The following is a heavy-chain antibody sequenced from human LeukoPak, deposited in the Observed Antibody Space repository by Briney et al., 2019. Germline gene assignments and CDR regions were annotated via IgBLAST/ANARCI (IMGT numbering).Heavy chain of an antibody. CDR2: IYSSGTT. CDR1: GGSINPYY. J-gene: IGHJ3*02. CDR3: ARRPTFDAFDI. D-gene: IGHD2/OR15-2a*01. Sequence: PSETLSLTCTVSGGSINPYYWSWIRQPAGRGLEWIGLIYSSGTTNYNPSLKSRVTMSVDTSKNQFSLKLSSVTAADTAVYYCARRPTFDAFDIWGQGTMVTVSS. V-gene: IGHV4-4*07.